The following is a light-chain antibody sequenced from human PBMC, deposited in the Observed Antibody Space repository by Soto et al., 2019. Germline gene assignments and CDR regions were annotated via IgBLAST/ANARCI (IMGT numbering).Light chain of an antibody. CDR1: SSDIGDYNY. V-gene: IGLV2-14*01. CDR2: EVS. J-gene: IGLJ1*01. Sequence: QSVLTQPASVSGSPGQSITISCTGTSSDIGDYNYVSWYRQHPGRAPKVMIYEVSNRPSGVSNRFSDSKYGNTASLNISGLQAEDEADYYCSSKTSDSTLSVFGTGTKLTVL. CDR3: SSKTSDSTLSV.